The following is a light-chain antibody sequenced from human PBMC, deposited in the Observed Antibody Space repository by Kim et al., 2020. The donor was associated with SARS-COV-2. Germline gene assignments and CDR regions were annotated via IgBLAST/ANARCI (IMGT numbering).Light chain of an antibody. CDR1: SGSVSTSYY. J-gene: IGLJ3*02. CDR3: VLFMGSGISM. V-gene: IGLV8-61*01. Sequence: QTVVTQEPSFSVSPGGTVTLTCGLSSGSVSTSYYPSWYQQTPGQAPRTLIYSTIIRSSGVPDRFSGSILGNKAALTITGAQADDESNYYCVLFMGSGISMFGGGTQLTVL. CDR2: STI.